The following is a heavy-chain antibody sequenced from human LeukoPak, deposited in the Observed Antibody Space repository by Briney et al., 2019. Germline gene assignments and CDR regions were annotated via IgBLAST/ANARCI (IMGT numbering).Heavy chain of an antibody. V-gene: IGHV3-53*01. Sequence: GGSLRLSCAASGFTLNTNDMAWVRQAPGKGLEWVSVLYSDGNAKYADSVQGRFTISRDNSKNTLYLEMNSLSPDDTAVYYCARGVEPLAANTLAYRGQGTLFTVSS. CDR2: LYSDGNA. J-gene: IGHJ4*02. CDR1: GFTLNTND. CDR3: ARGVEPLAANTLAY. D-gene: IGHD1-14*01.